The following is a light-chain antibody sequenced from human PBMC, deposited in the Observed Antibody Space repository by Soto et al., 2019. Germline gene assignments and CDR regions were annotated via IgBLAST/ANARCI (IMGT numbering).Light chain of an antibody. Sequence: DFQMTQSPSFVSASVGDRVIITCRARQGISNWLAWYQQKPGKAPKLLIYAASKLQTGVPSRFSGSGSGTDFTLTISSLQSEDFATYYCQQSYTFPFNCGPGTKVDI. V-gene: IGKV1-12*01. J-gene: IGKJ3*01. CDR2: AAS. CDR1: QGISNW. CDR3: QQSYTFPFN.